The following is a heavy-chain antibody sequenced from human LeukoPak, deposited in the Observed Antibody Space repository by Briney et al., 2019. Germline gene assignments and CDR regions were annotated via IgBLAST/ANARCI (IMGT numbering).Heavy chain of an antibody. CDR3: ARDRGDYGD. D-gene: IGHD4-17*01. J-gene: IGHJ4*02. CDR2: ISGSGGST. CDR1: GFTFSSYG. V-gene: IGHV3-23*01. Sequence: GGTLRLSCAASGFTFSSYGMSWVRQAPGKGLEWVSAISGSGGSTYYADSVKGRFTISRDNSKNTLYLQMNSLRAEDTAVYYCARDRGDYGDWGQGTLVTVSS.